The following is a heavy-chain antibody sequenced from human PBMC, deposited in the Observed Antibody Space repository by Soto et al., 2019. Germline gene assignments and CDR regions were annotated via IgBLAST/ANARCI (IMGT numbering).Heavy chain of an antibody. CDR1: GDSITNSHW. Sequence: QVLLQESGPGLVKPSGTLSLTCAVSGDSITNSHWWSWVRQPPGQGLEWIGEVHHSGSTKYNPSLESRLIISVDRSKNTFFLRWTSVTAADTAVYFCARGETQQQRDYWGQGTLVTVSS. CDR2: VHHSGST. J-gene: IGHJ4*02. CDR3: ARGETQQQRDY. D-gene: IGHD6-25*01. V-gene: IGHV4-4*02.